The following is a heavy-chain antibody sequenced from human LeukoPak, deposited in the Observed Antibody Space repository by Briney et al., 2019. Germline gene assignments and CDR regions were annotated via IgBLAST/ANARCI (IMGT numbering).Heavy chain of an antibody. V-gene: IGHV1-2*02. D-gene: IGHD1-26*01. Sequence: ASVKVSCKASGYTYTGYYMHWVRQAPGQGLEWMGWINPNNRGTNYAQKFQGRVTMTRDTSISTAYMELSRLRSDDTAVYYCAAEANSGSYAHNAFDIWGQGTMVTVSS. CDR2: INPNNRGT. CDR1: GYTYTGYY. J-gene: IGHJ3*02. CDR3: AAEANSGSYAHNAFDI.